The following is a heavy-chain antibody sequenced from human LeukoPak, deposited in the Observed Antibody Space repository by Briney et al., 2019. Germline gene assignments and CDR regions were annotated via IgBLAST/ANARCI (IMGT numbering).Heavy chain of an antibody. CDR2: IYYSGST. J-gene: IGHJ4*02. D-gene: IGHD3-22*01. V-gene: IGHV4-39*07. Sequence: SGTLSLTRTVSGGSISSSSYYWGWIRQPPGKGLEWIGSIYYSGSTYYNPSLKSRVTISVDTSKNQFSLKLSSVTAADTAVYYCARDPGDSSGYLFDYWGQGTLVTVSS. CDR3: ARDPGDSSGYLFDY. CDR1: GGSISSSSYY.